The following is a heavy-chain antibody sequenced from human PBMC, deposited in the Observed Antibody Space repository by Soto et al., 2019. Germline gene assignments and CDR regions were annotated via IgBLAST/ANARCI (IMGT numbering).Heavy chain of an antibody. CDR2: TYESGST. J-gene: IGHJ5*02. CDR1: GDSISRGSYT. Sequence: SETLSLTCVVSGDSISRGSYTWNWIRQPPGKGLEWIGFTYESGSTYYNASLKSRVTISVDRSKNQLSLILHSVTAADTAMYFCARDIAVRGAMGWFDTWGKGTLVTVSS. V-gene: IGHV4-30-2*01. D-gene: IGHD3-10*01. CDR3: ARDIAVRGAMGWFDT.